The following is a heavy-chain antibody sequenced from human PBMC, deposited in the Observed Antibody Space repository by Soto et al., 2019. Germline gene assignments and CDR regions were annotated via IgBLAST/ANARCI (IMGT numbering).Heavy chain of an antibody. CDR2: VSNDGSRK. CDR3: ASCVGGSLYDTSGRYDS. CDR1: GFIFSSKG. D-gene: IGHD3-22*01. J-gene: IGHJ5*01. V-gene: IGHV3-30*03. Sequence: QVQLVESGGGVFQPGRSLRLTCAASGFIFSSKGMHWVRQAPGQGLEWVALVSNDGSRKYYADSVKGRFTISRDNSENTLYLQMSSLRPEDTAVYYCASCVGGSLYDTSGRYDSWGQGTLVTVSS.